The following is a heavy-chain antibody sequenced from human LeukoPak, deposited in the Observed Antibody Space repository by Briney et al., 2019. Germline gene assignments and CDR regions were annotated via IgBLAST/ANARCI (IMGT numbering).Heavy chain of an antibody. V-gene: IGHV3-23*01. CDR2: FGNSA. CDR3: ANHGVYSGSYRMDG. D-gene: IGHD1-26*01. J-gene: IGHJ6*02. CDR1: GFTFSRYA. Sequence: GGSLRLSCAAYGFTFSRYAMSWVRQAPGKGLEWVSTFGNSAHYADSVKGRFTISRDNSKNTLYLQMNSLRADDTAVYYCANHGVYSGSYRMDGWGQGTTVIVSS.